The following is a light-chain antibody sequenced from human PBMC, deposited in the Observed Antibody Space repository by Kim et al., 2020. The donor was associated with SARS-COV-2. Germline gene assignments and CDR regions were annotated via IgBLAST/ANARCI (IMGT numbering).Light chain of an antibody. CDR3: NSRDSGGIHWV. CDR1: NLRTYY. Sequence: ALGQTVRITCLGDNLRTYYASWYQQKPGQTPVVVIFGKNKRPSGIPDRFSGSSSGNTASLTITGAQADDEADYYCNSRDSGGIHWVFGGGTQLTVL. CDR2: GKN. J-gene: IGLJ3*02. V-gene: IGLV3-19*01.